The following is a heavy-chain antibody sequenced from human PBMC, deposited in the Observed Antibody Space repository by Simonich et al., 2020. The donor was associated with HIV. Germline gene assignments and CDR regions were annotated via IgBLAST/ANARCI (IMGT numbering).Heavy chain of an antibody. CDR3: ARLTAGGLGEYFQH. Sequence: QVQLQQWGAGLLKPSETLSLTCAVYGWSFSGYYWSWIRQPPGKGLEWIGEITHRESTNYNPSRKSRVTISVDTSKNQFSLKLSSVTAADTAVYYCARLTAGGLGEYFQHWGQGTLVTVSS. CDR1: GWSFSGYY. J-gene: IGHJ1*01. CDR2: ITHREST. V-gene: IGHV4-34*01. D-gene: IGHD6-13*01.